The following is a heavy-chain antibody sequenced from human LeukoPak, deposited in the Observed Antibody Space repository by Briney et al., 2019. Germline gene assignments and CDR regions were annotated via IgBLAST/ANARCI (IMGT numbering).Heavy chain of an antibody. V-gene: IGHV4-31*03. Sequence: SETLSLTCTVSGGSINSGGYYWSWIRQLPGKGLEWIGYVYYSGSTYYNPSLKSRLTISLDTSKNQFSLKLSSVTAADTAVYYCARNFGGYSYGGTMDSWGQGTLVTVSS. CDR1: GGSINSGGYY. J-gene: IGHJ4*02. D-gene: IGHD5-18*01. CDR2: VYYSGST. CDR3: ARNFGGYSYGGTMDS.